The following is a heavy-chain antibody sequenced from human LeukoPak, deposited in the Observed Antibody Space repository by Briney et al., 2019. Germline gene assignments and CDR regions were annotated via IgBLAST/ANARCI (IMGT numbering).Heavy chain of an antibody. V-gene: IGHV4-59*01. CDR3: ARDRSSYYGSGSYMFDP. D-gene: IGHD3-10*01. J-gene: IGHJ5*02. CDR1: GGSFSGYY. CDR2: IYYSGST. Sequence: SETLSLTCAAYGGSFSGYYWSWIRQPPGKGLEWIGYIYYSGSTDYNPSLKSRVTISVDTSKNQFSLKLSSVTAADTAVYYCARDRSSYYGSGSYMFDPWGQGTLVTVSS.